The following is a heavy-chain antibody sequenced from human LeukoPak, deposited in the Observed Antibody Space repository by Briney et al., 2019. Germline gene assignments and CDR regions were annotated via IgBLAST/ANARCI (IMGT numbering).Heavy chain of an antibody. Sequence: ASVKVSCKACGYTFTGYYMHWVRQAPGQGLEGMGWIDPNSGGTNYAQKFQGRVTMTRDTSISTAYIALSRLRSDDTAVYYCAKGITMVRGVMVDYWGQGTLVTVSS. CDR3: AKGITMVRGVMVDY. J-gene: IGHJ4*02. CDR1: GYTFTGYY. V-gene: IGHV1-2*02. D-gene: IGHD3-10*01. CDR2: IDPNSGGT.